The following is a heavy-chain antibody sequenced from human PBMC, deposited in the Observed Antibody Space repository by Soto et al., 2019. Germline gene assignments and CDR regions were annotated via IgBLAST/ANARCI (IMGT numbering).Heavy chain of an antibody. CDR3: ARVPYCSSSSCYSCFDS. Sequence: EVQLVESGGGLVQPGGSLRLSCAASGFTLSNYWMHWARQAPGKGLVWVSRISSDGSSTNYADSVKGRFTISRDNAKNTLHRQMNSLRAEDTAVYYCARVPYCSSSSCYSCFDSWGQGTLVTVSS. CDR2: ISSDGSST. V-gene: IGHV3-74*01. D-gene: IGHD2-2*01. CDR1: GFTLSNYW. J-gene: IGHJ4*02.